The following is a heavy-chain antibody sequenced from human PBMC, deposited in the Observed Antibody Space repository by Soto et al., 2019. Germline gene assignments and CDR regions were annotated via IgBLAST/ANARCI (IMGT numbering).Heavy chain of an antibody. CDR3: ARLTYYDFWSGYPAPSLGMDV. J-gene: IGHJ6*02. Sequence: PSETLSLTCAVYGGSFSGYYWSRIRQPPGKGLEWKGEINPSGSTNYNPSLKSRVTISVDTSKNQFSLKLGSVTAADSGVYSCARLTYYDFWSGYPAPSLGMDVWGQGTTVTVSS. D-gene: IGHD3-3*01. CDR2: INPSGST. CDR1: GGSFSGYY. V-gene: IGHV4-34*01.